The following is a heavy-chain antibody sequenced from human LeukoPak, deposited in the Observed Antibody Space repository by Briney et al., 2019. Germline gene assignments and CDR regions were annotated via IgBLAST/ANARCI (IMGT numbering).Heavy chain of an antibody. J-gene: IGHJ4*02. CDR1: GFSLSTSGVG. CDR2: IYWDDDK. Sequence: SGPTLVNPTQTLTLTCTFSGFSLSTSGVGVGWIRQPPGKALEWLALIYWDDDKRYSPSLKSRLTITKDTSKNQVVLTMTNMDPVDTATYYCAHVMYYNFWSGYPHFDYWGQGTLVTVSS. CDR3: AHVMYYNFWSGYPHFDY. V-gene: IGHV2-5*02. D-gene: IGHD3-3*01.